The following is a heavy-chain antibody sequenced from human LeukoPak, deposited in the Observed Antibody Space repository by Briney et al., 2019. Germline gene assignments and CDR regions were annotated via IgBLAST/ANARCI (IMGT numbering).Heavy chain of an antibody. Sequence: GGSLRLSCAASEFTFSNYALHWVRQAPGKGLVWVSRIASDGSSTTYADSVKGRFSISRDNAKNTLYLQMNSLRVEDTAVYYCARGRPHGNDYWGQGTLVTVSS. CDR3: ARGRPHGNDY. V-gene: IGHV3-74*01. CDR1: EFTFSNYA. J-gene: IGHJ4*02. D-gene: IGHD4-23*01. CDR2: IASDGSST.